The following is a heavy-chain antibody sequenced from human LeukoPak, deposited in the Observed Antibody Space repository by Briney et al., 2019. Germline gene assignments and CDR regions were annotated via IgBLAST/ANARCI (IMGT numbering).Heavy chain of an antibody. V-gene: IGHV4-31*03. J-gene: IGHJ6*02. Sequence: SQTLSLTCTVSGGSISSGGYSWSWIRQHPGKGLEWIGYIYYSGSTYYNPSLKSRVTISVDTSKNQFSLKLSSVTAADTAVYYCARVDTAMVPTHGYYYYYGMDVWGQGTTVTVSS. D-gene: IGHD5-18*01. CDR1: GGSISSGGYS. CDR2: IYYSGST. CDR3: ARVDTAMVPTHGYYYYYGMDV.